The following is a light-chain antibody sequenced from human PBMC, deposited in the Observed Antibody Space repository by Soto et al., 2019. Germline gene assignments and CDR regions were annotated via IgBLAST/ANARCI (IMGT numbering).Light chain of an antibody. J-gene: IGLJ3*02. CDR3: SSYTNSRSRV. CDR2: EVS. CDR1: SSDVGGYNY. V-gene: IGLV2-14*01. Sequence: QSALNQPASVSGSPGQSITISCTGTSSDVGGYNYVSWYQQHPGNAPKLMIYEVSHRPSGVSNRFSGSKSGNTASLTISGLQAEDEAEYYCSSYTNSRSRVFGGGTKLTVL.